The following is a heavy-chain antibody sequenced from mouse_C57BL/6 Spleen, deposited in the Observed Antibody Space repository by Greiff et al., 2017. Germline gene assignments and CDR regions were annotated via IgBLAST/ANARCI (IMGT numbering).Heavy chain of an antibody. CDR3: TVYDGFWYFDV. Sequence: VQLQQSGAELVRPGASVTLSCKASGYTFTDYEMHWVKQTPVHGLEWIGAFDPETGGTAYNQKFKGKAILTADKSSSTAYMELRSLTSEDSAVYYCTVYDGFWYFDVWGTGTTVTVSS. CDR2: FDPETGGT. V-gene: IGHV1-15*01. CDR1: GYTFTDYE. D-gene: IGHD2-3*01. J-gene: IGHJ1*03.